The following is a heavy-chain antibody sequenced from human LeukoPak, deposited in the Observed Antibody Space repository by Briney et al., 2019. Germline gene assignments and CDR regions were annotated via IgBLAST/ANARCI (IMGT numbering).Heavy chain of an antibody. D-gene: IGHD6-19*01. V-gene: IGHV3-23*01. CDR1: GFTISNLA. CDR3: AKDARRYSGWYFFDH. Sequence: GGSLRLSCVASGFTISNLAMGWVRQAPGKGLEWVSVISDSGGTTYYADSVKGRFTISRDNSRNTLYLQMNSLRVDDTAVYYCAKDARRYSGWYFFDHWGQGTLVTVSS. J-gene: IGHJ4*02. CDR2: ISDSGGTT.